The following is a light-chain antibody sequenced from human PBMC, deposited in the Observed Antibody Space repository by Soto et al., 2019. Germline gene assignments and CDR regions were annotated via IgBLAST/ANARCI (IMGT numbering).Light chain of an antibody. CDR2: AAS. CDR1: RSIGNN. Sequence: EIQVTQSPTSLSASVGDRVTITCRASRSIGNNLNWYQQRPGKAPQLLIYAASSLQSGVPSRFSGSTSGTDFTLTINGLQPEDFATYYCQQTFSPHIAFGQGTRL. V-gene: IGKV1-39*01. J-gene: IGKJ5*01. CDR3: QQTFSPHIA.